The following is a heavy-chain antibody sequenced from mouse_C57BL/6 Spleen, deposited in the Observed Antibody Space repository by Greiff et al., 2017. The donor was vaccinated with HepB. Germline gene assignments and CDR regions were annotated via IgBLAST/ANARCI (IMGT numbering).Heavy chain of an antibody. Sequence: QVQLQQPGAELVKPGASVKMSCKASGYTFTSYWITWVKQRPGQGLEWIGDIYPGSGSTNYNEKFKSKATLTVDTSSSTAYMQLSSLTSEDSAVYYCATSIYYEYDGFAYWGQGTLVTVSA. V-gene: IGHV1-55*01. CDR2: IYPGSGST. D-gene: IGHD2-4*01. CDR1: GYTFTSYW. CDR3: ATSIYYEYDGFAY. J-gene: IGHJ3*01.